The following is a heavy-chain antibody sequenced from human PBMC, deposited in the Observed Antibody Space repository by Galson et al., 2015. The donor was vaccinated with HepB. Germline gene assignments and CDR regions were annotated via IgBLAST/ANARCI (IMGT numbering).Heavy chain of an antibody. CDR1: GFTVSSNY. J-gene: IGHJ4*02. CDR3: ARERAYYDFARPTPDLLG. V-gene: IGHV3-53*01. Sequence: SLRLSCAASGFTVSSNYMSWVRQAPGKGLEWVSVIYSGGSTYYADSVKGRFTISRDNSKNTLYLQMNSLRAEDTAVYYCARERAYYDFARPTPDLLGWGQGTLVTVSS. D-gene: IGHD3-3*01. CDR2: IYSGGST.